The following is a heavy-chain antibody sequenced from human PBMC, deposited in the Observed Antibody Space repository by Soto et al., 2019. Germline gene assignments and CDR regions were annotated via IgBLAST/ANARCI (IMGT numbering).Heavy chain of an antibody. J-gene: IGHJ4*02. CDR1: GASITTHY. D-gene: IGHD4-4*01. V-gene: IGHV4-59*11. CDR3: ARGSDNSKVGY. CDR2: IYYSGNT. Sequence: SETLSLTCTVSGASITTHYWSWIRQPPGQGLEWIGYIYYSGNTNYNPSLKSRVTISADTSKNQVSLKLTSVTAADTAVYYCARGSDNSKVGYWGQGTLVTVS.